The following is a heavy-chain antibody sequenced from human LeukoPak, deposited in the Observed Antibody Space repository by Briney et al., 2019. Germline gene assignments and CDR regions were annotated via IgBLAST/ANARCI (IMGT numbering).Heavy chain of an antibody. CDR1: DGSFNGYY. D-gene: IGHD5/OR15-5a*01. CDR2: INQSGST. V-gene: IGHV4-34*01. Sequence: SETLSLTCAVYDGSFNGYYWSWIRQPPGKGLEWIGEINQSGSTRYNPSLKSPVTISLDTPKNQFSLKLTSVTAADTAVYYCARSVKWIPGGIHYYHYIDVWGKGTTVTVSS. J-gene: IGHJ6*03. CDR3: ARSVKWIPGGIHYYHYIDV.